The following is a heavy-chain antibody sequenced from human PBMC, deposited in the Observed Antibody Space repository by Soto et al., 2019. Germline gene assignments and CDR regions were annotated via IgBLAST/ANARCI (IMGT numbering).Heavy chain of an antibody. CDR3: ARDLDYGDYGSGVSY. CDR2: IIPIFGTA. V-gene: IGHV1-69*13. CDR1: GGTFSSYA. D-gene: IGHD4-17*01. Sequence: SVKVSCKASGGTFSSYAISWVRQAPGQGLEWMGGIIPIFGTANYAQKFQGRVTITADESTSTAYMELSSLRSEDTAVYYCARDLDYGDYGSGVSYWGQGTLVTVSS. J-gene: IGHJ4*02.